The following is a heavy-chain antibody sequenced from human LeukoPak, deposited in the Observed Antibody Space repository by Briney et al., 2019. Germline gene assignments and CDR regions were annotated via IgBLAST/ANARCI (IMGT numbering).Heavy chain of an antibody. CDR1: GFTFNNYA. CDR3: AKGRDGYNSAFDI. J-gene: IGHJ3*02. V-gene: IGHV3-23*01. CDR2: ISGSGGST. Sequence: PGGSLRLSCGASGFTFNNYAMSWVRQAPGKGLEWVSGISGSGGSTYHADSVKGRFTISRENSKNTLYLQTNSLRAEDTAVYYCAKGRDGYNSAFDIWGQGTMVTVSS. D-gene: IGHD5-24*01.